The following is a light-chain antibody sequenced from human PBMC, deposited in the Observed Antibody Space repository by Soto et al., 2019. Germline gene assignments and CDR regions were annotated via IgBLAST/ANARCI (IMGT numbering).Light chain of an antibody. CDR3: QQDSHSRT. CDR2: GAS. CDR1: QSIDSD. J-gene: IGKJ1*01. V-gene: IGKV3-15*01. Sequence: EIMMTQSPANVSVFPGERATLSCRASQSIDSDLAWYQQKPGHVPRLLFYGASTGTTGVPARFSGSGSGTESTLTSISLQSDDFAVYYCQQDSHSRTFGPGTKVEIK.